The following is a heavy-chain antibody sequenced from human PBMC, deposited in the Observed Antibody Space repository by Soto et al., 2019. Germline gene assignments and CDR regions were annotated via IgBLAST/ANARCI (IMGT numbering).Heavy chain of an antibody. CDR1: GFTFSSYA. CDR2: ISGSGANT. Sequence: GGSLRLSCAASGFTFSSYAMSWVRQAPGKGLEWVSSISGSGANTYYADSVKGRFTLSRDSSRNTLYLQMNSLRAEDTAVYYCAKGWAYYYDNSGYYFDYWGQGTLVTVSS. J-gene: IGHJ4*02. D-gene: IGHD3-22*01. V-gene: IGHV3-23*01. CDR3: AKGWAYYYDNSGYYFDY.